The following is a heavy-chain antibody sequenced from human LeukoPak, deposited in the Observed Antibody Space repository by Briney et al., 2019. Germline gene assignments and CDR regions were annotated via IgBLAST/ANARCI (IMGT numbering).Heavy chain of an antibody. D-gene: IGHD2-15*01. CDR2: TRNKANSYTT. J-gene: IGHJ4*02. Sequence: GGSLRLSCAASGFTFGDHYMDWVRQAPGKGLEWVGRTRNKANSYTTEYAASVKGGFTISRDDSKNSLYLQMNNLKTEDTAVYYCATTLGYCSGGSCLVDLDYWGQGTLVTVSS. CDR1: GFTFGDHY. CDR3: ATTLGYCSGGSCLVDLDY. V-gene: IGHV3-72*01.